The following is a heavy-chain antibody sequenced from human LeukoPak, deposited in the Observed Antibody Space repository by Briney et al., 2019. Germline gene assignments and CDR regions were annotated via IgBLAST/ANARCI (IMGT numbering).Heavy chain of an antibody. Sequence: PEGSLRLSCAASGFTFSSYSMNWVRQAPGKGLEWVSYISSSSSTIYYADSVKGRFTISRDNAKNTLFLQMNSLRAEDTAINYCAKSDFPRTFDYWGQGTLVTVSS. CDR3: AKSDFPRTFDY. J-gene: IGHJ4*02. CDR2: ISSSSSTI. V-gene: IGHV3-48*01. D-gene: IGHD3-3*01. CDR1: GFTFSSYS.